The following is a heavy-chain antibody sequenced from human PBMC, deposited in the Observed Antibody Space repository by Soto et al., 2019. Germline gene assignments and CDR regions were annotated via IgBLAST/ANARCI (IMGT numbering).Heavy chain of an antibody. CDR2: ISYDGSNK. V-gene: IGHV3-30*03. D-gene: IGHD6-19*01. J-gene: IGHJ4*02. CDR1: VFTCSSYG. Sequence: PWWSLRLSCSASVFTCSSYGMHWFRQAPGKGLEWVAVISYDGSNKYYADSVKGRFTISRDNSKNTLYLQMNSLRAEDTAVYYCARVVSSGEFDYWGQGTLVTVSS. CDR3: ARVVSSGEFDY.